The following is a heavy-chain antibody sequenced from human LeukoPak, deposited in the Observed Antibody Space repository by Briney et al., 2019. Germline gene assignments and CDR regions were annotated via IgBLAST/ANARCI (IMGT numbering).Heavy chain of an antibody. CDR3: AKDMDFWSGSDY. J-gene: IGHJ4*02. Sequence: GGSLRLSCAASGFIFNDYAMHWVRQPPGKGLEWVSTISWNSGNKLYTDSVKGRFTISRDNAENSLYLQMNSLRPEDTALYYCAKDMDFWSGSDYRGQGTLVTVSS. CDR1: GFIFNDYA. D-gene: IGHD3-3*01. CDR2: ISWNSGNK. V-gene: IGHV3-9*01.